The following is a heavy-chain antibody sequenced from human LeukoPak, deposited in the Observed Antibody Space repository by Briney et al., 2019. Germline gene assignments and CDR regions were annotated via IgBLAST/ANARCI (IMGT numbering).Heavy chain of an antibody. CDR2: IRFDGSNK. CDR3: AKDPSYYDSSGVHY. J-gene: IGHJ4*02. CDR1: GFTLSSNG. D-gene: IGHD3-22*01. Sequence: GGSLRLSCAASGFTLSSNGVHWVRQAPGKGLEWVAFIRFDGSNKYYADSVKGRFTISRDNSKNTLYLQMNSLRGEDTAVYYCAKDPSYYDSSGVHYWGQGTLVTVSS. V-gene: IGHV3-30*02.